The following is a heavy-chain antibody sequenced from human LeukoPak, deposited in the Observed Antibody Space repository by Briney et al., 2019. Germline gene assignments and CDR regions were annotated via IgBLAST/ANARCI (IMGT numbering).Heavy chain of an antibody. Sequence: GGSLRLSCAASGFTFRIYELHWVRQAPGKGLEWVSYITSSGDGVYYAHPVRGRFTISRDNAKNSLYLEMNSLRAEDTAVYYCARDRGSRSNSPYYFDYWGQGALVTVSS. CDR1: GFTFRIYE. J-gene: IGHJ4*02. CDR3: ARDRGSRSNSPYYFDY. V-gene: IGHV3-48*03. CDR2: ITSSGDGV. D-gene: IGHD4-11*01.